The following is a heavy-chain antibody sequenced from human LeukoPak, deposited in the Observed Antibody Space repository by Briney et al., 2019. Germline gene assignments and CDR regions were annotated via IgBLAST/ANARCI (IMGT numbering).Heavy chain of an antibody. J-gene: IGHJ3*02. D-gene: IGHD2-2*01. CDR1: GGSISSSSYY. CDR2: IYYSGST. V-gene: IGHV4-39*01. Sequence: PSETLSLTCTVSGGSISSSSYYWGWIRQPPGKGLEWIGSIYYSGSTYHNPSLKSRVTISVDTSKNQFSLKLSSVTAADTAVYYCARPLGYCSSTSCYGDAFDIWGQGTMVTVSS. CDR3: ARPLGYCSSTSCYGDAFDI.